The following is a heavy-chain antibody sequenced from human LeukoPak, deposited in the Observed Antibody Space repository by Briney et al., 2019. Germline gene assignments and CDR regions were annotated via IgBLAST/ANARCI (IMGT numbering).Heavy chain of an antibody. Sequence: SQTLSLTCAISGDSVSSNSAAWTWIRQSPSRGLEWLARTYYRSKWYNDYAESVKGRITINPDTSKNQFSLQLNSVTPEDTAVYYCARDMKIIAVAGTGTFHYYGLDVWGQGTTVTVSS. CDR2: TYYRSKWYN. CDR1: GDSVSSNSAA. J-gene: IGHJ6*02. D-gene: IGHD6-13*01. CDR3: ARDMKIIAVAGTGTFHYYGLDV. V-gene: IGHV6-1*01.